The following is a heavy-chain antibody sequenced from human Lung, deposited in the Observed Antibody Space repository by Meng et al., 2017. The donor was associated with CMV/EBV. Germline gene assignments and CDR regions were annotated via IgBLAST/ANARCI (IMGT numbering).Heavy chain of an antibody. D-gene: IGHD1-14*01. CDR3: ARTLPPARGHRLDY. J-gene: IGHJ4*02. CDR1: GESFSGYS. Sequence: SETXSLTCAVHGESFSGYSWSWIRQPPGKGLEWIGEISHSGITNYNPSLKSRVTISLDTSKNQFSLKLNSVAAADTAVFYCARTLPPARGHRLDYWGQGTLVTVSS. CDR2: ISHSGIT. V-gene: IGHV4-34*01.